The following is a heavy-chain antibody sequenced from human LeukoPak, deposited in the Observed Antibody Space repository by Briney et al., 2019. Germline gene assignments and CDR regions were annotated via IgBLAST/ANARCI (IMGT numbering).Heavy chain of an antibody. V-gene: IGHV4-59*01. J-gene: IGHJ4*02. D-gene: IGHD1-7*01. CDR2: IYYSGST. CDR1: GGSISSYY. CDR3: ARDKKGITGTTPYFDY. Sequence: SETLSLTCTVSGGSISSYYWSWIRQPPGKGLEWIGYIYYSGSTNYNPSLKSRVTISVDTSKNQFSLKLSSVTAADTAVYYCARDKKGITGTTPYFDYWGQGTLVTVSS.